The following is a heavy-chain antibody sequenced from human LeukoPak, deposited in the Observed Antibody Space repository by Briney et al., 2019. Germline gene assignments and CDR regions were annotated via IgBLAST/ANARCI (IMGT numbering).Heavy chain of an antibody. J-gene: IGHJ3*02. Sequence: ASVKIYCKASGYTFISYGISCMRQAPGQWLEWMGWISAYDGNTNYAQKFQGRVSMTTDTSTSTAYMELRSLRSDDTAVFYCARVILRGGQDGFDIWGQGTMVTVSS. D-gene: IGHD2-21*02. CDR3: ARVILRGGQDGFDI. CDR2: ISAYDGNT. V-gene: IGHV1-18*01. CDR1: GYTFISYG.